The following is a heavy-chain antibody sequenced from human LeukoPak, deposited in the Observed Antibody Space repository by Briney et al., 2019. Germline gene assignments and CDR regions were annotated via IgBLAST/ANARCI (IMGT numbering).Heavy chain of an antibody. Sequence: GGSLRLSCAASGSSLSDYHMTWIRQAPGKGLEWVSYMSSSGGTIYYADSVKGRFTISRDNAKNSLYLQMNSLRAEDTALYYCASLYSGYDYEAFDIWGQGTMVTVSS. D-gene: IGHD5-12*01. CDR3: ASLYSGYDYEAFDI. CDR2: MSSSGGTI. V-gene: IGHV3-11*01. CDR1: GSSLSDYH. J-gene: IGHJ3*02.